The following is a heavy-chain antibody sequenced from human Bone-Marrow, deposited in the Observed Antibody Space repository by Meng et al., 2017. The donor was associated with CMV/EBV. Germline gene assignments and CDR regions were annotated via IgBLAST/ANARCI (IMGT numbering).Heavy chain of an antibody. CDR1: GFTVSSNY. V-gene: IGHV3-66*01. CDR2: ISTDGST. D-gene: IGHD1-1*01. CDR3: ARIMSPWNDWPLDY. J-gene: IGHJ4*02. Sequence: ASGFTVSSNYMIWVRQAPGKGLEWVSVISTDGSTSSADSLKGRFTISRDNSKNTLYLQMNSLRVEDTAVYYCARIMSPWNDWPLDYWGQGTLVTVSS.